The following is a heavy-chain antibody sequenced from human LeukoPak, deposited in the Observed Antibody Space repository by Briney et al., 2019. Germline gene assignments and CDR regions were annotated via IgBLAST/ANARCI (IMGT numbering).Heavy chain of an antibody. CDR2: INHSGST. V-gene: IGHV4-34*01. J-gene: IGHJ5*02. D-gene: IGHD2-15*01. CDR3: ARAVAAFNT. CDR1: GGSFSGYY. Sequence: PSETLSLTCAVYGGSFSGYYWSWIRQPPGKGLEWIGEINHSGSTNYNPSLKSRVTISVDTSKNQFSLKLSSVTAAVTAVYYCARAVAAFNTWGQGTLVTVSP.